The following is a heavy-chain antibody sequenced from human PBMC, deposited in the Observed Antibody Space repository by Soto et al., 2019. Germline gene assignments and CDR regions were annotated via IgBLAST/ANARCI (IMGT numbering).Heavy chain of an antibody. D-gene: IGHD6-25*01. CDR1: GYSFTSYW. CDR3: AREPKRSTGYSSDTTFDY. V-gene: IGHV5-10-1*01. Sequence: EVQLVQTGAEVKKPGESLRISCKFSGYSFTSYWINWVRQMPGKGLEWMGRIDPSDSYTNYSPSFQGHVTISADKSISTAYLQWSSLKASDTAMYDCAREPKRSTGYSSDTTFDYWGQGTLVTVSS. J-gene: IGHJ4*02. CDR2: IDPSDSYT.